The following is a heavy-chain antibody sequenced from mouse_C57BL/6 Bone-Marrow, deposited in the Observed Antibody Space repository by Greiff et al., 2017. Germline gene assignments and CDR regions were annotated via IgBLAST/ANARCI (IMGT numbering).Heavy chain of an antibody. CDR2: IDPSDSET. CDR1: GYTFTSYW. V-gene: IGHV1-52*01. Sequence: VQLQQPGAELVRPGSSVKLSCKASGYTFTSYWMHWVKQRPIQGLEWIGNIDPSDSETHYNQKFKDKATLTVDKSSSTAYMQLSSLTSEDSAVYDCATTYYGNHREYFDYWGQGTTLTVSA. D-gene: IGHD2-10*01. J-gene: IGHJ2*01. CDR3: ATTYYGNHREYFDY.